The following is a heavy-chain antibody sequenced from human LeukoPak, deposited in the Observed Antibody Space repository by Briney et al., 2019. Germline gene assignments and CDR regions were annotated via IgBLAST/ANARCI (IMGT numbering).Heavy chain of an antibody. Sequence: SETLSLTCSVSDGSNSRYYWSWIRLPPGKGLEWIGYIYYGGRTNYNPSLKSRVTIAVDTSKNQFSLKLSSVTAADTAVYYCARSLPLAESSYYFDYWGQGTLVTVSS. CDR3: ARSLPLAESSYYFDY. CDR1: DGSNSRYY. J-gene: IGHJ4*02. CDR2: IYYGGRT. D-gene: IGHD1-14*01. V-gene: IGHV4-59*08.